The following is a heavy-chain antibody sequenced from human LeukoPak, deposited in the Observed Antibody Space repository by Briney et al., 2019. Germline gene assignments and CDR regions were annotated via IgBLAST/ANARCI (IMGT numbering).Heavy chain of an antibody. J-gene: IGHJ4*02. D-gene: IGHD3-10*01. CDR2: INHSGST. V-gene: IGHV4-34*01. Sequence: PSETLSLTCAVYGGSFSGYYWSWIRQPPGKGLEWIGEINHSGSTNYNPSLKSRVTISVDTSKNQFSLKLSSVTAADTAVYYCARGRGNYGSGSYYGYWGQGTLVTVSS. CDR3: ARGRGNYGSGSYYGY. CDR1: GGSFSGYY.